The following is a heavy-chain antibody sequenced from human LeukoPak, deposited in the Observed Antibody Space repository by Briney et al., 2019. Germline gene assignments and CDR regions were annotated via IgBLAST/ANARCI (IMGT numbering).Heavy chain of an antibody. CDR3: ARASRRPQRFDY. V-gene: IGHV4-59*11. J-gene: IGHJ4*02. D-gene: IGHD1-14*01. CDR2: IYYSGST. CDR1: GGSISSHY. Sequence: SETLSLTCTVSGGSISSHYWSWIRQPPGKGLEWIGYIYYSGSTNYNPSLKSRVTISVDTSKNQFSLKLISVTAADTAVYYCARASRRPQRFDYWGQGTLVTVSS.